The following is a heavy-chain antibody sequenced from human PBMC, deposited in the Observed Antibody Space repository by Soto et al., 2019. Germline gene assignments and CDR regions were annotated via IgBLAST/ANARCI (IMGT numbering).Heavy chain of an antibody. J-gene: IGHJ4*02. CDR2: IYYSGST. V-gene: IGHV4-59*01. D-gene: IGHD6-13*01. CDR3: ARDLTAAGHGYFDY. CDR1: GGSISSYY. Sequence: QVQLQESGPGLVKPSETLSLTCTVSGGSISSYYWSWIRQPPGKGLEWIGYIYYSGSTNYNPSLKNRVTISVDTSKNQFSLKLSSVTAADKAVYYCARDLTAAGHGYFDYWGQGTLVTVSS.